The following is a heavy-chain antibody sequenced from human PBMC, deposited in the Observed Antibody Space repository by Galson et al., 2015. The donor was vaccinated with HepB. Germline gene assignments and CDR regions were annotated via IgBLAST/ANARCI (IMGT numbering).Heavy chain of an antibody. CDR1: GFIFSTYG. D-gene: IGHD1-26*01. V-gene: IGHV3-23*01. Sequence: SLRLSCAASGFIFSTYGMSWVRQAPGKGLEWVPGISGSGGSTYYADSVEGRFTISRDNSKNTLYLQMNSLRAEDTAIYYCAKDMATLVGAHDYWGQGTRVTVSS. CDR3: AKDMATLVGAHDY. J-gene: IGHJ4*02. CDR2: ISGSGGST.